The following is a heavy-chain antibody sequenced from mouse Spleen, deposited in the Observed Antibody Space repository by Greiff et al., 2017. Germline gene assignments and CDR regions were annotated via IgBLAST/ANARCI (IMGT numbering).Heavy chain of an antibody. CDR3: AKSVGGYFDY. V-gene: IGHV1-19*01. D-gene: IGHD3-1*01. CDR1: GYTFTDYY. CDR2: INPYNGGT. Sequence: EVQLQESGPVLVKPGASVKMSCKASGYTFTDYYMNWVKQSHGKSLEWIGVINPYNGGTSYNQKFKGKATLTVDKSSSTAYMELNSLTSEDSAVYYCAKSVGGYFDYWGQGTTLTVSS. J-gene: IGHJ2*01.